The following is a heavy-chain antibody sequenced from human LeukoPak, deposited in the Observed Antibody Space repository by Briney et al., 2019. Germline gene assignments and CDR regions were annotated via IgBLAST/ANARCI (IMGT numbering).Heavy chain of an antibody. J-gene: IGHJ4*02. CDR1: GGTFSSYT. CDR3: ARSPHILTGENFDY. CDR2: IIPIFGTP. Sequence: SVKVSCKTSGGTFSSYTISWVRQAPGQGLEWMGGIIPIFGTPHYAQKFQDRVTITADASTSTAYVELSSLRSDNTAIYYCARSPHILTGENFDYWGQGTLVTVSP. V-gene: IGHV1-69*13. D-gene: IGHD3-9*01.